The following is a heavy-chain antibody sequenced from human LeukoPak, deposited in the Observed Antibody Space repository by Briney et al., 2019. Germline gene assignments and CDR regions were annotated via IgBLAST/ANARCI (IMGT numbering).Heavy chain of an antibody. Sequence: GASVKVSCKASGGTFSSYAISWVRQAPGQGLEWMGGIIPIFGTASYAQKFQGRVTITADESTSTAYMELSSLRSEDTAVYYCARGRGVRGVIIAPEFDPWGQGTLVTVSS. CDR3: ARGRGVRGVIIAPEFDP. CDR2: IIPIFGTA. V-gene: IGHV1-69*13. D-gene: IGHD3-10*01. CDR1: GGTFSSYA. J-gene: IGHJ5*02.